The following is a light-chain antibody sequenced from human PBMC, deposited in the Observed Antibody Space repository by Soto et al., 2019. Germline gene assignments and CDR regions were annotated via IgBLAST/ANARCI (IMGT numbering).Light chain of an antibody. J-gene: IGKJ1*01. CDR3: QKYNSAPT. Sequence: DIQMTQSPSSLSASVGDRVTITCRASQGISNYLAWYQQKPGKVPKLLIYAESTLQSGVPSRFSGSGSGTDFTLTISSLQPEDVATYYCQKYNSAPTFGQGTKVDIK. CDR2: AES. V-gene: IGKV1-27*01. CDR1: QGISNY.